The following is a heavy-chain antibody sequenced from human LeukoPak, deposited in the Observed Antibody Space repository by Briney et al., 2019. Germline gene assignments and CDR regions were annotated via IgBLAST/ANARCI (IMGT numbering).Heavy chain of an antibody. CDR1: RFTFSSYW. J-gene: IGHJ4*02. CDR3: ARDPGEQWPTYNDY. D-gene: IGHD6-19*01. Sequence: GGSLRLSCAASRFTFSSYWMTWVRQAPGKGLEWVANIKQDGSEKHYVDSVKGRFTISRDNAKNSLYLQMNSLRVDDTAVYYCARDPGEQWPTYNDYWGQGTLVTVSS. V-gene: IGHV3-7*01. CDR2: IKQDGSEK.